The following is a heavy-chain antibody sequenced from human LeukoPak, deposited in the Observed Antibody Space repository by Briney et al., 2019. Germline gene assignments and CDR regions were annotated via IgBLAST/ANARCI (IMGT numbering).Heavy chain of an antibody. CDR3: AARSGTYPYYFDY. Sequence: ASVKVSCKASGYTFTSYGMSLVRQAPGQGLEWMGWISTYNGNTNYAQKFQGRVTMTTDTSTSTAYMELRSPRSDDTAVYYCAARSGTYPYYFDYWGQGTLVTVSS. D-gene: IGHD3-10*01. V-gene: IGHV1-18*01. J-gene: IGHJ4*01. CDR2: ISTYNGNT. CDR1: GYTFTSYG.